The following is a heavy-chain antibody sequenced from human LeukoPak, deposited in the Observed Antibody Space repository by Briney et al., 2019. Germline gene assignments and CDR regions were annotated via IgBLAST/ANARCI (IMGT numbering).Heavy chain of an antibody. J-gene: IGHJ4*02. CDR3: ARVGESSSWYYFDY. CDR1: GGTFSRYA. CDR2: IIPIFGTA. Sequence: EATVTVSCTASGGTFSRYAISWVRQAPAQGLEWMGGIIPIFGTANYEQTFQGRVTMTADKSTSTAYMELSSLRSEDTAVYYCARVGESSSWYYFDYWGQGARVTVSS. V-gene: IGHV1-69*06. D-gene: IGHD6-13*01.